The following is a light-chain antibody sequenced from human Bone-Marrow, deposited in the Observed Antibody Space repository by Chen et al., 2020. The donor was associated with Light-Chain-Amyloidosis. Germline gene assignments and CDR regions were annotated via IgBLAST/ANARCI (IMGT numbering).Light chain of an antibody. J-gene: IGLJ3*02. CDR2: DDS. Sequence: SYVLTQPSSVQVAPGQTATSAWGGHNMVSASVHGYQQTPAQAPLLVVYDDSGRPSGLPERLSVSNSGNTATLTISRVEDGDEADYYCQVWDRSSDRPVFGGGTKLTVL. CDR1: NMVSAS. V-gene: IGLV3-21*02. CDR3: QVWDRSSDRPV.